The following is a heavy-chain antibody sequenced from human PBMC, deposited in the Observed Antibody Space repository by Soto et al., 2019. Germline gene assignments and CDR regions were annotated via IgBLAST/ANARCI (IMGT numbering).Heavy chain of an antibody. J-gene: IGHJ6*02. CDR1: GFTFSSYS. D-gene: IGHD3-22*01. V-gene: IGHV3-21*01. CDR2: ISSSSSYI. Sequence: EVQLVESGGGLVKPGGSLRLSCAASGFTFSSYSMNWVRQAPGKGLEWVSSISSSSSYIYYADSVKGRFTISRDNAKNSLYLQKNSLRAEDTAVYYCARGHTYYYDSSGSGSYYYYYGMDVWGQGTTVTVSS. CDR3: ARGHTYYYDSSGSGSYYYYYGMDV.